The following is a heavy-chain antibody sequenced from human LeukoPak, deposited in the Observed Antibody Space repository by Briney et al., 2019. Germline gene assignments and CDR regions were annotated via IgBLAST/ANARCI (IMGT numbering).Heavy chain of an antibody. CDR1: GGSISSYY. J-gene: IGHJ3*02. CDR3: ARDEDSSGYSVSYAFDI. Sequence: SETLSLTCTVSGGSISSYYWSWIRQPAGKGLEWIGRIYSSGSTNYNPSLKSRVTMSVDTSKNQFSLKLSSVTAADTAVYYCARDEDSSGYSVSYAFDIWGQGTMVTVSS. V-gene: IGHV4-4*07. D-gene: IGHD3-22*01. CDR2: IYSSGST.